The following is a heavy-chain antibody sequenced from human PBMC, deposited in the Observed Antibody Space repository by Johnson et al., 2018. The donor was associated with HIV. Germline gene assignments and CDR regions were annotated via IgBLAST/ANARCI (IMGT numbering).Heavy chain of an antibody. CDR2: ISYDGSNK. J-gene: IGHJ3*02. D-gene: IGHD3-22*01. V-gene: IGHV3-30*14. CDR3: ARGLRSGIVVVYDAFDI. CDR1: GFTFSSYA. Sequence: QVQLVESGGGLVQPGGSLRLSCAASGFTFSSYAMHWVRQAPGKGLEWVAVISYDGSNKYYADSVKGRFTISRDNSKNTLYLQMNSLRAEDTAVYYCARGLRSGIVVVYDAFDIWGQVTMVTVSS.